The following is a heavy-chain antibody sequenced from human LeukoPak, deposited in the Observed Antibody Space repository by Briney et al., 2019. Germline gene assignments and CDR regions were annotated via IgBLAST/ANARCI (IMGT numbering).Heavy chain of an antibody. Sequence: GESLKISCKGSGYIFTHNWIGWVRQMPGKGLEWMGIIYPGDSDTRYSPSFEGQVTISVDKSISTAYLQWSSLKASDTAMYYCARQTRDGSGSRGYSFDFWGQGALVTVSS. D-gene: IGHD3-10*01. CDR3: ARQTRDGSGSRGYSFDF. CDR1: GYIFTHNW. J-gene: IGHJ4*02. CDR2: IYPGDSDT. V-gene: IGHV5-51*01.